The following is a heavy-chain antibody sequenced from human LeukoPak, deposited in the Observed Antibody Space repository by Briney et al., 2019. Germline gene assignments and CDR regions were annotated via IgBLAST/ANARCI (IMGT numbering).Heavy chain of an antibody. CDR3: AKDRYSSGWYSSDWFDP. J-gene: IGHJ5*02. CDR1: GFACTNYW. D-gene: IGHD6-19*01. V-gene: IGHV3-23*01. CDR2: ISGSGGST. Sequence: GGSLRLSCAASGFACTNYWMSWVRQAPGKGLEWVSAISGSGGSTYYADSVKGRFTISRDNSKNTLYLQINSLRAEDTAVYYCAKDRYSSGWYSSDWFDPWGQGTLVTVSS.